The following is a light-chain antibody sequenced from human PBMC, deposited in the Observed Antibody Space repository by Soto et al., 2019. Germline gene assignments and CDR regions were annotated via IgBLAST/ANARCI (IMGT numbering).Light chain of an antibody. J-gene: IGKJ1*01. CDR2: GAS. CDR1: QSVSNSY. CDR3: QQYGGSPGT. V-gene: IGKV3-20*01. Sequence: EIVLTQSPGTLSLPPGERATLSCRASQSVSNSYLAWYQQKPGQAPRLLIYGASSRATGIPDRFSGSGSGTDFTLAISRLEPEDFAVYYCQQYGGSPGTFGQGTKVEIK.